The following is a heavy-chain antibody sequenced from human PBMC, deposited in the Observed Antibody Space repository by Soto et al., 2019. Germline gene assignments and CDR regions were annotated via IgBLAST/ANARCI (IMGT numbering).Heavy chain of an antibody. J-gene: IGHJ6*02. D-gene: IGHD2-2*01. V-gene: IGHV3-73*01. CDR1: GFTFSGSA. CDR3: TSSGGGYCSSTSCSGPFDGMDV. Sequence: LRLSCAASGFTFSGSAMHWVRQASGTGREWVGRIRSKANSYATAYAASVKGRFTISRDDSKNTAYLQMNSLKTEDTAVYYCTSSGGGYCSSTSCSGPFDGMDVWGQGTTVTVSS. CDR2: IRSKANSYAT.